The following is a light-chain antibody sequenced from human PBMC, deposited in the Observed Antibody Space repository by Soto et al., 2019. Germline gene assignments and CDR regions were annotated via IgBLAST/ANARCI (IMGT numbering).Light chain of an antibody. V-gene: IGLV2-8*01. CDR1: SSDVGGYNY. CDR2: EVS. Sequence: QSALTQPPSASGSAEQSVTISCTGTSSDVGGYNYVSWYQQHPGKAPKLMIYEVSKRPSGVPDRFSGSKSGNTASLTVSGLQAEDEADYYCISYAGSNNFVVFGGGTKLTVL. CDR3: ISYAGSNNFVV. J-gene: IGLJ2*01.